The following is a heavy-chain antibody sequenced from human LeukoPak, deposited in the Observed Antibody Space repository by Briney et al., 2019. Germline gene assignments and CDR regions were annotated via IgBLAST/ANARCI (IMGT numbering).Heavy chain of an antibody. CDR3: ERVSVGAVFGSGVD. D-gene: IGHD2-8*01. J-gene: IGHJ4*02. Sequence: QAPGKGLEWVANIKQDGSERYYVDSVKGRFTVSSDNAKNSLNLQMNSLRADDTEVYYGERVSVGAVFGSGVDWRQGTLVTVSS. CDR2: IKQDGSER. V-gene: IGHV3-7*04.